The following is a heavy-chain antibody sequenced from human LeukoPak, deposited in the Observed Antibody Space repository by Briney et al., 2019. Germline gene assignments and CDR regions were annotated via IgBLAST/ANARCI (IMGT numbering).Heavy chain of an antibody. D-gene: IGHD3-22*01. CDR2: FDPEDGET. CDR3: ATVFYDRAPLDY. CDR1: GYTLTELS. Sequence: GASVKVSCKVSGYTLTELSMHWVRQAPGKGLEWMGGFDPEDGETIYAQKFQGRVTMTEDTSTDTAYMELSSLRSEDTAVYYCATVFYDRAPLDYWGQGTLVTVSS. J-gene: IGHJ4*02. V-gene: IGHV1-24*01.